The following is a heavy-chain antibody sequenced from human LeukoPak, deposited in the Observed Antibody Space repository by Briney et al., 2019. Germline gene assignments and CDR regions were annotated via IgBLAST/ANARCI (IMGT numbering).Heavy chain of an antibody. CDR1: GFTFSTYA. D-gene: IGHD2-15*01. J-gene: IGHJ4*02. V-gene: IGHV3-23*01. CDR2: IGGSGVDT. CDR3: ARSRVVATTSPFDY. Sequence: GGSLRLSCAASGFTFSTYAMSWVRQAPGKGLEWGSSIGGSGVDTNHADSVKGRFTISRDNSKNTLYLQMNSLRAEDTAVYYCARSRVVATTSPFDYWGQGTLVTVSS.